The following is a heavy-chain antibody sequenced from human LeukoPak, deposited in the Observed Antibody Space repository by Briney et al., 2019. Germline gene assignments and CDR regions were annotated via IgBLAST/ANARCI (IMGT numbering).Heavy chain of an antibody. CDR2: IDQDGSGK. J-gene: IGHJ4*02. Sequence: GGSLRLSCAASGFTFSGNWMSWVRQAPGKGLEWLANIDQDGSGKYYMDSVKGRFTISRDNAKNSLYLQMNSLRAEDTAVYYCARDAKYYYDSSGYYWGQGILVTVSS. D-gene: IGHD3-22*01. CDR3: ARDAKYYYDSSGYY. CDR1: GFTFSGNW. V-gene: IGHV3-7*01.